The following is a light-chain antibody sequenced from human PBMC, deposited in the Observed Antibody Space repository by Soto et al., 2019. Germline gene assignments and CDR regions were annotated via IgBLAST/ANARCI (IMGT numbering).Light chain of an antibody. CDR2: AAS. CDR1: QSIVTY. V-gene: IGKV1-39*01. J-gene: IGKJ1*01. Sequence: DIQMTQSPSSLFASVGDRVTITCRASQSIVTYLNWYLQKPGKAPKPLIYAASNLQSGVPSRFSGSGSGTDFTLTISSLQPEDFATYFCQQNYSTPPWTVGQGTKVEIK. CDR3: QQNYSTPPWT.